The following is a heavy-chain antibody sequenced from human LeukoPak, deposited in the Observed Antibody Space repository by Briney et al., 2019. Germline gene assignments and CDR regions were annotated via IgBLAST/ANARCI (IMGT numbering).Heavy chain of an antibody. V-gene: IGHV3-48*02. Sequence: GGSLRLSCAASGLTFSSYSMNWVRQAPGKGLEWVSYISSSSTIYYADSVKGRFTISRDNAKNSLYLQMNSLRDDDTAVYYCARGGGGTYWDYWGQGTLVTVSS. D-gene: IGHD2-15*01. CDR1: GLTFSSYS. J-gene: IGHJ4*02. CDR2: ISSSSTI. CDR3: ARGGGGTYWDY.